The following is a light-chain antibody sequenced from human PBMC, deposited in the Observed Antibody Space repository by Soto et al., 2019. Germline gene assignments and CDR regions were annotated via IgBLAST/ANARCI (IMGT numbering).Light chain of an antibody. Sequence: DIQMTQSPSTLSASVGDSVTITCRASQTISRWLAWYQQRPGKAPKLLIYDASTLDSGVPSRFSGSGSGTEFTLTISSLQPDDSATYYCQQYSTYWTFGQGTKVDIK. V-gene: IGKV1-5*01. CDR3: QQYSTYWT. CDR2: DAS. J-gene: IGKJ1*01. CDR1: QTISRW.